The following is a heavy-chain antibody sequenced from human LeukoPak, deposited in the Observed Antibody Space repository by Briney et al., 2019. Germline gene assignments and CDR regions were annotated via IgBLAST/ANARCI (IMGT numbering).Heavy chain of an antibody. CDR1: GFTFSSYA. V-gene: IGHV3-23*01. CDR3: AKVMWVRGQWPIDY. J-gene: IGHJ4*02. D-gene: IGHD3-10*01. Sequence: GGSLRLSCAASGFTFSSYAMSWVRQAPGKGLEWVSGISGSGGSTNYADSVKGRFTISRDDSKNTLYLQMNSLRAEDTAVYYCAKVMWVRGQWPIDYWGQGTLVTVSS. CDR2: ISGSGGST.